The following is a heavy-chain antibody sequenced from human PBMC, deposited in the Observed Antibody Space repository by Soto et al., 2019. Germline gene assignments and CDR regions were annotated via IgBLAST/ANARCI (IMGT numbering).Heavy chain of an antibody. CDR1: GFTFSSYG. CDR3: VKEPGIAAEDDAFDI. CDR2: ISYDGSNK. D-gene: IGHD6-13*01. J-gene: IGHJ3*02. Sequence: QVQLVESGGGVVQPGRSLRLSCAASGFTFSSYGMHWVRQAPGKGLEWVAVISYDGSNKYYADSVKGRFTISRDNSKNTLYLQMNSLRAEDMAVYYCVKEPGIAAEDDAFDIWGQGTMVTVSS. V-gene: IGHV3-30*18.